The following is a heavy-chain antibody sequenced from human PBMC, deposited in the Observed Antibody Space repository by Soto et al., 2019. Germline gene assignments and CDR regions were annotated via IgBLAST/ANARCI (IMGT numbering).Heavy chain of an antibody. V-gene: IGHV1-46*01. Sequence: ASVKVSCKASGYTFTSYYMHWVRQAPGQGLEWMGIINPSGGSTSYAQKFQGRVTMTRDTSTSTVYMELSSLRSEDTAVYYCARDSCSGGSCYRYYFDYWGQGTLVTVSA. D-gene: IGHD2-15*01. CDR1: GYTFTSYY. CDR2: INPSGGST. CDR3: ARDSCSGGSCYRYYFDY. J-gene: IGHJ4*02.